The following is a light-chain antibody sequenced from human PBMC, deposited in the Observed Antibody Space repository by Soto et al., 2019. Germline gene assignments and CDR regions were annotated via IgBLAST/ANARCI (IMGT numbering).Light chain of an antibody. CDR3: QQYSSSLYT. CDR2: GAS. Sequence: EIVLTQSPGTLSLSPGERVTLSCRASQSVSNNYLAWYQHEPGQAPRLIIYGASARATGIPDRFSGSGSGTDFTLTISRLEPEDFAVYYCQQYSSSLYTFGQGTKLEIK. V-gene: IGKV3-20*01. J-gene: IGKJ2*01. CDR1: QSVSNNY.